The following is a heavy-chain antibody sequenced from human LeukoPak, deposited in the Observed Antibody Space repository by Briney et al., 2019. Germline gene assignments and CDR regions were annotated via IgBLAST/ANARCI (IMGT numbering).Heavy chain of an antibody. Sequence: GASVKVSCKASGYTFTSYDINWVRRATGQGLEWMGWMNPNSGNTGYAQKFQGRVTMTRNTSISTAYMELSSLRSEDTAVYYCARVIPPISGARLLWFGEQSDYWGQGTLVTVSS. CDR2: MNPNSGNT. D-gene: IGHD3-10*01. V-gene: IGHV1-8*01. CDR3: ARVIPPISGARLLWFGEQSDY. J-gene: IGHJ4*02. CDR1: GYTFTSYD.